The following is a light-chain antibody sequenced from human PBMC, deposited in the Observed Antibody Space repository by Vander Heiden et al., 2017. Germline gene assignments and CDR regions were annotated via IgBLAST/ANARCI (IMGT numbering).Light chain of an antibody. Sequence: ELVMPQSPATLSVSPGGSDHLPCMASQNIKNDLAWFPQTPGQPPRLLIYGASSRATGVPARFGASGSGTEFTLTISSLQSEDAASYYCQQYNIWPHTFGQGTKLEI. CDR2: GAS. CDR1: QNIKND. CDR3: QQYNIWPHT. J-gene: IGKJ2*01. V-gene: IGKV3-15*01.